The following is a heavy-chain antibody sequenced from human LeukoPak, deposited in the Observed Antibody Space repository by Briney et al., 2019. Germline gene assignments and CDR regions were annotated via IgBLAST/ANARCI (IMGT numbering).Heavy chain of an antibody. CDR1: GFTFSSYA. Sequence: PGGSLRLSCAASGFTFSSYAMHWVRQAPGKGLEWVARIKSKDDGETIDYNAPVKGRFTISRDDSKNTLYLEMNSLKNEDTAMYYCTVRSSIWSQGTLVTVSS. J-gene: IGHJ4*02. CDR3: TVRSSI. V-gene: IGHV3-15*01. CDR2: IKSKDDGETI. D-gene: IGHD6-13*01.